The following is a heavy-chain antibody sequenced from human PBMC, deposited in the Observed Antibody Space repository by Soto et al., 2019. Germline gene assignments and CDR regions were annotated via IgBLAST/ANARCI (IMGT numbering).Heavy chain of an antibody. D-gene: IGHD5-18*01. CDR3: ARSPAGRIPRRGNFDY. J-gene: IGHJ4*02. V-gene: IGHV1-69*13. CDR1: GGTFSSYA. CDR2: IIPIFGTA. Sequence: ASVKVSCKASGGTFSSYAISWVRQAPGQGLEWMGGIIPIFGTANYAQKFQGRVTITADESTSTAYMELSSLRSEDTAVYYCARSPAGRIPRRGNFDYWGQGTLVTVSS.